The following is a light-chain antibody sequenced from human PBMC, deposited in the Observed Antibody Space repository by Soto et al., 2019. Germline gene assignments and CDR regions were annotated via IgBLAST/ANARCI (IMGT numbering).Light chain of an antibody. CDR1: SSDVGGYNY. CDR3: SSYSGTNNYV. J-gene: IGLJ1*01. V-gene: IGLV2-11*01. Sequence: QSVLTQPRSVSGSPGQSVTISCTGTSSDVGGYNYVSWYQQHPGRAPKLMIYDVSKRPSGVPDRFSGSKSGNTASLTISGLQDEDEADYYCSSYSGTNNYVFGTGTKVTVL. CDR2: DVS.